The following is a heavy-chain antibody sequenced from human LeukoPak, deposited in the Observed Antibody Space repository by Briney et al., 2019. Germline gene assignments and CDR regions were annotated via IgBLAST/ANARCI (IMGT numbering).Heavy chain of an antibody. CDR3: ARARLVATTEPFDY. D-gene: IGHD5-12*01. V-gene: IGHV3-21*01. Sequence: GGSLRLSCEASGFTFSSYSMNWVRQAPGKGLEWVSSISSSSSYIYYADSVKGRFTISRDNAKNSLYLQMNSLRAEDTAVYYCARARLVATTEPFDYWGQGTLVTVSS. J-gene: IGHJ4*02. CDR1: GFTFSSYS. CDR2: ISSSSSYI.